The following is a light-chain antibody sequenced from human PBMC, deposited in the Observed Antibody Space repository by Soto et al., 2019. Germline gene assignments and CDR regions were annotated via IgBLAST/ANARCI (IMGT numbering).Light chain of an antibody. CDR2: GAS. J-gene: IGKJ5*01. Sequence: EILLTQSPATLSLSAGETATLSCRASQSFSSNLSWYQQKPGQAPRLLIYGASTRATGIPARFSGSGSGTEFTLTISSLQSEDFAVYYCQQYNNWPPITFGQGTRLEIK. V-gene: IGKV3D-15*01. CDR1: QSFSSN. CDR3: QQYNNWPPIT.